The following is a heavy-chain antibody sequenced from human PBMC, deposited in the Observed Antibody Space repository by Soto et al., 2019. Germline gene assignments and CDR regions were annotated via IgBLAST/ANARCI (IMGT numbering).Heavy chain of an antibody. CDR3: AKDIYSALSYYYYGMDV. V-gene: IGHV3-30*18. CDR1: GFTFSSYG. J-gene: IGHJ6*02. D-gene: IGHD6-6*01. Sequence: GGSLRLSCAASGFTFSSYGMHWARQAPGKGLEWVAVISYDGSNKYYADSVKGRFTISRDNSKNTLYLQMNSLRAEDTAVYYCAKDIYSALSYYYYGMDVWGQGTTVTVSS. CDR2: ISYDGSNK.